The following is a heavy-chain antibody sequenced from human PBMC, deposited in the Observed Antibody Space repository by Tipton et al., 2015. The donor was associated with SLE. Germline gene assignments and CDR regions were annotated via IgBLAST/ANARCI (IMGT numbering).Heavy chain of an antibody. Sequence: TLSLTCAVYGGSFSGYYWSWIRQPPGKGLEWIGEINHSGGTNYNPSLKSRVTISVDTSKNQFSLKLSSVTAADTAVYYCARHCQLYSFVYWGQGTLVTVSS. V-gene: IGHV4-34*01. CDR3: ARHCQLYSFVY. CDR2: INHSGGT. CDR1: GGSFSGYY. J-gene: IGHJ4*02. D-gene: IGHD5-24*01.